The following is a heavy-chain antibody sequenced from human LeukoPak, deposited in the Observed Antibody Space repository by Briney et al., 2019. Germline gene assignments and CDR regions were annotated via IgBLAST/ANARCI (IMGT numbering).Heavy chain of an antibody. J-gene: IGHJ4*02. D-gene: IGHD3-9*01. Sequence: SQTLSLTCAISGDSVSSSSAAWNWIRQSPSRGLEWLGRAYYRSKWYNDYAVSVKSRITINPDTSKNQFSLQLNSVTPEDTAVYYCAREYYDILTGYSNFDYWGQGTLVTVSS. CDR2: AYYRSKWYN. CDR3: AREYYDILTGYSNFDY. V-gene: IGHV6-1*01. CDR1: GDSVSSSSAA.